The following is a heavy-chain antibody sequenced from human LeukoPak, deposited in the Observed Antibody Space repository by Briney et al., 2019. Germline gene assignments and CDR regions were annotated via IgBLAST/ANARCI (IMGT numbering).Heavy chain of an antibody. CDR2: ISYDGSNK. V-gene: IGHV3-30-3*01. J-gene: IGHJ3*02. CDR1: GFTFSSYA. CDR3: ARGYNLGAFDI. D-gene: IGHD1-14*01. Sequence: PGGSLRLSCAASGFTFSSYAMHWVRQAPGKGLEWVAVISYDGSNKYYADSVKGRFTISRDNSKNTLYLQMNSLRAEDTAVYYCARGYNLGAFDIWGQGTMVTVSS.